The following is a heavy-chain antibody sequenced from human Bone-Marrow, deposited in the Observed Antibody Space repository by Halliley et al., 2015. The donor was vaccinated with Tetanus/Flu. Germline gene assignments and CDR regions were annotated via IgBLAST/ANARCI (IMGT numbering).Heavy chain of an antibody. V-gene: IGHV4-30-2*01. CDR3: ARVRDWLNWFDP. Sequence: LEWIGNCNHRGTTPYTPSQKTRVTISVDRSKNHFPLKVNSVPAADSAVYYCARVRDWLNWFDPWGQGTLVTVSS. D-gene: IGHD3-9*01. J-gene: IGHJ5*02. CDR2: CNHRGTT.